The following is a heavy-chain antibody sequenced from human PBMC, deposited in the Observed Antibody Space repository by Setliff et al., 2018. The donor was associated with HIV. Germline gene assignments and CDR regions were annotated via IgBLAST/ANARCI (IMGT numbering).Heavy chain of an antibody. J-gene: IGHJ3*02. CDR3: ASAPIVVVIPHAFDI. D-gene: IGHD3-22*01. Sequence: SETLSLTCTVSGGSISSHYWSWIRQPPGRGLEWIGSIYYSGSTNYNPSLKSRVTISVDTSKNQFSLKLSSVTAADTAVYYCASAPIVVVIPHAFDIWGQGTMVTVSS. CDR1: GGSISSHY. V-gene: IGHV4-59*11. CDR2: IYYSGST.